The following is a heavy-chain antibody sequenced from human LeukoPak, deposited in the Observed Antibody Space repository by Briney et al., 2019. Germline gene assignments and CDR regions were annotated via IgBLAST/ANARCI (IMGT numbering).Heavy chain of an antibody. CDR2: IIPIFGTA. CDR3: ARDYIGYCSGGSCYSGNY. Sequence: SVKVSCKASGGAFSSYAISWVRQAPGQGLEWMGRIIPIFGTANYAQKFQGRVTITADKSTSTAYMELSSLRSEDTAVYYCARDYIGYCSGGSCYSGNYWGQGTLVTVSS. J-gene: IGHJ4*02. V-gene: IGHV1-69*06. CDR1: GGAFSSYA. D-gene: IGHD2-15*01.